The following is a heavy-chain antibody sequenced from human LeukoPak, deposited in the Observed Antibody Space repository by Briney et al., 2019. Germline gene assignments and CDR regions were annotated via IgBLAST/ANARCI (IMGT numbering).Heavy chain of an antibody. Sequence: GGSLRLSCAASGSYWMHWVRQAPGKGLVWVSHINSDGSWTSYADSVKGRFTISRDNAKNSLYLQMDSLRTEDTALYYCVKSGGYATAIRYFDLWGRGTLVTVSS. CDR3: VKSGGYATAIRYFDL. J-gene: IGHJ2*01. D-gene: IGHD2-21*02. CDR1: GSYW. V-gene: IGHV3-74*01. CDR2: INSDGSWT.